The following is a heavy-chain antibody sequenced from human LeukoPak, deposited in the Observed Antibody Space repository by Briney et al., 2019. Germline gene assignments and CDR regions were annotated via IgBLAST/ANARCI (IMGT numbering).Heavy chain of an antibody. Sequence: KRGESLKISCNGSHYTFTNYWIGWVRQVPGRGLEWMGIIYPIDSDTKYSPSFQGQVTISADRSINTAYLQWTSLQASDTGIYYCAGRRISLFGFFLGSGTFDLWGQGTLVTVSS. V-gene: IGHV5-51*01. CDR2: IYPIDSDT. CDR1: HYTFTNYW. CDR3: AGRRISLFGFFLGSGTFDL. J-gene: IGHJ3*01. D-gene: IGHD3-3*01.